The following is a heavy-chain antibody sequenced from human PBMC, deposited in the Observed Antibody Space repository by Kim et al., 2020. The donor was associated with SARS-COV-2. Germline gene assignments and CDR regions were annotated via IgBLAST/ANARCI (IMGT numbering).Heavy chain of an antibody. CDR2: IYYSGST. D-gene: IGHD1-26*01. Sequence: SETLSLTCTVSGGSISSSSYYWGWIRQPPGKGLEWIGSIYYSGSTYYNPSLKSRVTISVDTSKNQFSLKLSSVTAADTAVYYCARGLVGATHKLSGGPNWFDPWGQGTLVTVSS. J-gene: IGHJ5*02. CDR3: ARGLVGATHKLSGGPNWFDP. V-gene: IGHV4-39*01. CDR1: GGSISSSSYY.